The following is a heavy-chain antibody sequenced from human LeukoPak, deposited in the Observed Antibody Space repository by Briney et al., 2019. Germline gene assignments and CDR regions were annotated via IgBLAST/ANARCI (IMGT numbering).Heavy chain of an antibody. CDR1: GFTVSSNY. Sequence: GGSLRLSCAASGFTVSSNYMSWVRQAPGKGLEWVSVIYSGGSTYYADSVKGRFTISRDNSKNTLYLQMNSPRAEDTAVYYCASTYSSGWSIDYYYYGMDVWGQGTTVTVSS. V-gene: IGHV3-53*01. CDR2: IYSGGST. J-gene: IGHJ6*02. CDR3: ASTYSSGWSIDYYYYGMDV. D-gene: IGHD6-19*01.